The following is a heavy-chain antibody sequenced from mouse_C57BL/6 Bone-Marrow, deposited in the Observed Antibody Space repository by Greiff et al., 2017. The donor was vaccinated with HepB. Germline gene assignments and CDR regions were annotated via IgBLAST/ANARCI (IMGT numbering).Heavy chain of an antibody. CDR2: ISSGGSYT. V-gene: IGHV5-6*01. CDR1: GFTFSSYG. J-gene: IGHJ4*01. Sequence: EVHLVESGGDLVKPGGSLKLSCAASGFTFSSYGMSWVRQTPDKRLEWVATISSGGSYTYYPDSVKGRFTIYRDNAKNTLYLQMSSLKSEDTAMYYCARHAPSTVVATEYAMDYWGQGTSVTVSA. CDR3: ARHAPSTVVATEYAMDY. D-gene: IGHD1-1*01.